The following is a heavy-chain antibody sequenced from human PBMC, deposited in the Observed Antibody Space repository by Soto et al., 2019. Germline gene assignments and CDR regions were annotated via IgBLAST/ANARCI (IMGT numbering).Heavy chain of an antibody. CDR3: VRQGSDFPQGLVEV. CDR1: SGPDRSHN. CDR2: VYYPGDT. D-gene: IGHD6-6*01. V-gene: IGHV4-59*08. J-gene: IGHJ6*02. Sequence: QVQLQQSGPRLVKPSETLSLTCTVSSGPDRSHNWGWIRQPPGRGLEWIGYVYYPGDTAYNPSLRGRITISADTSTNALSMTTNSGTAADAAVYYCVRQGSDFPQGLVEVWCQGTTVSVSS.